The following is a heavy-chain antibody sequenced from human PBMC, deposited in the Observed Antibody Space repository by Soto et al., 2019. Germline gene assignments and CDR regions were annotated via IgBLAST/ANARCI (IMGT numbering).Heavy chain of an antibody. Sequence: EVQLVESGGGLVQPGGSLRLSCAASGFTVSSNYMSWVRQAPGKGLEWVSVIYSGGSTYYADSVKGRFTISRDNSKNTLYLQMNSLRAEDTAVYYCARAPYSGYDFVDWFDPWGQGTLVTVSS. D-gene: IGHD5-12*01. J-gene: IGHJ5*02. V-gene: IGHV3-66*01. CDR3: ARAPYSGYDFVDWFDP. CDR2: IYSGGST. CDR1: GFTVSSNY.